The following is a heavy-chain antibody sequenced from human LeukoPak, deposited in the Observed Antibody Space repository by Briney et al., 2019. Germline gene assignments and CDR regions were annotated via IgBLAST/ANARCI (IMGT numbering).Heavy chain of an antibody. CDR2: MNSNSGNT. CDR3: ATGPIAVAGNYYYYYMDV. D-gene: IGHD6-19*01. V-gene: IGHV1-8*03. CDR1: GYTFTSYD. J-gene: IGHJ6*03. Sequence: ASVKVSCKASGYTFTSYDINWVRQAPGQGLEWMAWMNSNSGNTGYAQKFQGRLTITRITSISTAYMELSSLRSEDTAVYYCATGPIAVAGNYYYYYMDVWGKGTTVTVSS.